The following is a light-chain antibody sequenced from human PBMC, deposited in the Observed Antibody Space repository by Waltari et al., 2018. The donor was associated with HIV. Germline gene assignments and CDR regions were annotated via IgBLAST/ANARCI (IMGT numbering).Light chain of an antibody. J-gene: IGKJ1*01. CDR1: KCVGIW. CDR2: RAS. Sequence: DIQMTQSPSTLSASVGDRVTLTCRASKCVGIWLAWYQQKPGKAPNLLIYRASDLESGVPPRFSASGSGTGFSLTISNMQPEDFGTYYCQQYSTLGTFGQGTKVEIK. V-gene: IGKV1-5*03. CDR3: QQYSTLGT.